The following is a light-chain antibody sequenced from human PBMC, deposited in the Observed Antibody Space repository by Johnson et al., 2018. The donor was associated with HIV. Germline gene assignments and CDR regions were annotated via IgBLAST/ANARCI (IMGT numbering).Light chain of an antibody. Sequence: QSVLTQPPSVSAAPGQTVTISCSGSSSNIGNNYVSWYQQLPGTVPKLLIYDNNKRPSGIPDRFSGSKSGTSATLGITGLQTGDEADHDCGTWDSSLRAGFVGTGTKVTVL. CDR2: DNN. CDR1: SSNIGNNY. CDR3: GTWDSSLRAGF. V-gene: IGLV1-51*01. J-gene: IGLJ1*01.